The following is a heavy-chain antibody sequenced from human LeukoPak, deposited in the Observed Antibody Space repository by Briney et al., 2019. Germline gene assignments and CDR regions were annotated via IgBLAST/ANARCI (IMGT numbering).Heavy chain of an antibody. CDR1: GGSFSGYY. CDR3: ARGRGRTSPYYYYGMDV. V-gene: IGHV4-34*01. D-gene: IGHD2-2*01. CDR2: INHSGST. J-gene: IGHJ6*02. Sequence: TSETLSLTCAVYGGSFSGYYWSWIRQPPGKGLEWIGEINHSGSTNYNPSLKSRVTISVDTSKNQFSLKLSSVTAADTAVYYCARGRGRTSPYYYYGMDVWGQGTTVTVSS.